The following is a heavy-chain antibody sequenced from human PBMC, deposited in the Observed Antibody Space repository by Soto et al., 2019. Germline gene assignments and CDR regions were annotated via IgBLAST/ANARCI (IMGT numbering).Heavy chain of an antibody. CDR2: IYHSGST. Sequence: PSETLSLTCAVSGVSISSGGYSWSWIRQPPGKGLEWIGYIYHSGSTYYNPSLKSRVTISVDRSKNQFSLKLSSVTAADTAVYCCARGSEYSSSWYNWFDPWGQGTLVTVSS. CDR1: GVSISSGGYS. J-gene: IGHJ5*02. V-gene: IGHV4-30-2*01. D-gene: IGHD6-13*01. CDR3: ARGSEYSSSWYNWFDP.